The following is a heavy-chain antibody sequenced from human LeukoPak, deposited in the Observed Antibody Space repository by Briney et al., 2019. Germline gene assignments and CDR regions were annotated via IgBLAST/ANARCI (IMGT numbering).Heavy chain of an antibody. J-gene: IGHJ4*02. V-gene: IGHV1-3*01. D-gene: IGHD1-1*01. CDR3: ARDLQTSGD. Sequence: GASMKVSCKASGYTFTSYALHWVRQAPGQRLEWMGWINAGNGDTKYSQKFQGRVTMTRDTSTSTVYMELSSLRSEDTAVYYCARDLQTSGDWGQGTLVTVSS. CDR2: INAGNGDT. CDR1: GYTFTSYA.